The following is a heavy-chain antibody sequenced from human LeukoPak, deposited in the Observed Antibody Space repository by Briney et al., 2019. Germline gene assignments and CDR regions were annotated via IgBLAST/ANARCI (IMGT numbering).Heavy chain of an antibody. CDR2: IYYSGST. CDR1: GGSISSSSYY. Sequence: PSETLSLTCTVSGGSISSSSYYWGWIRQPPGKGLEWIGSIYYSGSTYYNPSLKSRVTISVDTSKNQFSLKLSSVTAADTAVYYCARVLYYYDSSGDNWFDPWGRGTLVTVSS. J-gene: IGHJ5*02. D-gene: IGHD3-22*01. CDR3: ARVLYYYDSSGDNWFDP. V-gene: IGHV4-39*01.